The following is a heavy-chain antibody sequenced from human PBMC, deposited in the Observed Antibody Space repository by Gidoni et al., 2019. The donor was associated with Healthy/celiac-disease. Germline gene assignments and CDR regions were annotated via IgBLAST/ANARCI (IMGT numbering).Heavy chain of an antibody. Sequence: QVQLQQWGAGLLQPSETLSLTCAAYGGSLRGYYWSWIRQPPGTGLEWIGEINHSGSTNYNPSLKSRGTISVDTSKNQFSLKLSSVTAADTAVYYCARLLPGRYRGVIIVREGKIDYWGQGTLVTVSS. J-gene: IGHJ4*02. V-gene: IGHV4-34*01. CDR1: GGSLRGYY. CDR2: INHSGST. D-gene: IGHD3-10*01. CDR3: ARLLPGRYRGVIIVREGKIDY.